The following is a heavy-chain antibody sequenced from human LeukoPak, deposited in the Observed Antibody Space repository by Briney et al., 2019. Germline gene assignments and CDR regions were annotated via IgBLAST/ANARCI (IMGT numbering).Heavy chain of an antibody. D-gene: IGHD3-10*01. CDR3: ARESVEYYYGSGTYYFDY. Sequence: PGGSLRLSCAASGFTVSSNYMSWVRQAPGKGLEWVSVIYSGGSTYYADSVKGRFTISRDNSKNTLYLQMNSLRAEDTAVYYCARESVEYYYGSGTYYFDYWGQGTLVTVSS. CDR2: IYSGGST. J-gene: IGHJ4*02. V-gene: IGHV3-66*01. CDR1: GFTVSSNY.